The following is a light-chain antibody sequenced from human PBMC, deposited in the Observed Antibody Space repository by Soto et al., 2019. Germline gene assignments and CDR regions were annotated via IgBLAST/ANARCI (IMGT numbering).Light chain of an antibody. J-gene: IGKJ1*01. Sequence: EIVLTQSPGTLSLSPGARAPLSGRASQSVSSSYLAWYQQKPGQAPRLLIYGASSRATGIPDRFSGSGSGTDFTLTISRLEPEDFAVYYCQQYGSSLSWTFGQGTKVDIK. CDR2: GAS. V-gene: IGKV3-20*01. CDR1: QSVSSSY. CDR3: QQYGSSLSWT.